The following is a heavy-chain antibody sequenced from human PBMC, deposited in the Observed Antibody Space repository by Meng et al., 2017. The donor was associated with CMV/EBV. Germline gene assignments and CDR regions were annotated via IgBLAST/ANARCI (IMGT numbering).Heavy chain of an antibody. D-gene: IGHD6-19*01. CDR3: ARQGIAVSPDGPFDY. CDR2: ISSSSSYI. Sequence: GGSLRLSCAASGFTFSSYSMNWVRQAPGKGLEWVSSISSSSSYIYYADSVKGRFTISRDNAKNSLYLQMNSLRAEDTAVYYCARQGIAVSPDGPFDYWGQGTLVTVSS. CDR1: GFTFSSYS. J-gene: IGHJ4*02. V-gene: IGHV3-21*01.